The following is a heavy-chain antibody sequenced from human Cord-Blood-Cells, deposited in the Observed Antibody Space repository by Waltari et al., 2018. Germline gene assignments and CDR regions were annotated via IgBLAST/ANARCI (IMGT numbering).Heavy chain of an antibody. V-gene: IGHV1-2*02. D-gene: IGHD6-13*01. CDR1: GYTFTGYY. J-gene: IGHJ6*03. CDR2: INPNSGGT. CDR3: ARGIAAAGTGYYYYMDV. Sequence: QVQLVQSGAEVKKPGASVKVSCKASGYTFTGYYMPWVRQAAGPGLEWMGWINPNSGGTNYAQKFQGRVTMTRDTSISTAYMELSRLRSDDTAVYYCARGIAAAGTGYYYYMDVWGKGTTVTVSS.